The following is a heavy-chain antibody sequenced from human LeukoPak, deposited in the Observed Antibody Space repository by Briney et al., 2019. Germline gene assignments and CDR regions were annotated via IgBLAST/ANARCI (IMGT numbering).Heavy chain of an antibody. CDR3: ARGAPERISSSTNYYFDY. CDR1: GFTFSSYA. D-gene: IGHD6-6*01. V-gene: IGHV3-30-3*01. CDR2: ISYDGNNK. J-gene: IGHJ4*02. Sequence: GGSLRLSCAASGFTFSSYAMYWVRQAPGKGLEWVAVISYDGNNKYYADSVKGRFTISRDDSKNTLSLRMNSLRAEDTAVYYCARGAPERISSSTNYYFDYWGQGTLVTVSS.